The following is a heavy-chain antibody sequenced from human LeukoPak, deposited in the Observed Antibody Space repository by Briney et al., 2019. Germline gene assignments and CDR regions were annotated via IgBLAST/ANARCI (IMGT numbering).Heavy chain of an antibody. CDR2: IKQDGSEK. D-gene: IGHD2-2*01. CDR3: ARGGVPAAHDY. CDR1: GFTFSSYW. Sequence: PGGSLRLSCAASGFTFSSYWMSWVRQAPGKGLEWVANIKQDGSEKYYVDSVKGRFTISRDNAKNTLYLQMNSLRAEDTAVYYCARGGVPAAHDYWGQGTLVTVSS. V-gene: IGHV3-7*04. J-gene: IGHJ4*02.